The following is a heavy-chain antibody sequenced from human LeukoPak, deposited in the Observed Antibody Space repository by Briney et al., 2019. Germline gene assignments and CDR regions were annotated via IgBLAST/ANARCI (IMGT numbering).Heavy chain of an antibody. CDR1: GGSISSRSYY. CDR2: IYYSGST. CDR3: ARDLSRVTMVRGVIVY. D-gene: IGHD3-10*01. V-gene: IGHV4-39*07. Sequence: SETLSLTCTVSGGSISSRSYYWGWIRQPPGKGLEWIGNIYYSGSTYYNPSLKSRVTISVDTSKNQFSLKLSSVTAADTAVYHCARDLSRVTMVRGVIVYWGQGTLVTVSS. J-gene: IGHJ4*02.